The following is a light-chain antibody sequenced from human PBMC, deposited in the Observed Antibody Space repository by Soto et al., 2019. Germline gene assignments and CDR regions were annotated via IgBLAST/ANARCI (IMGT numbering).Light chain of an antibody. CDR2: DAF. J-gene: IGKJ2*01. Sequence: DIQLTQSPSFLSASVGDRVTITCRASQGISSFLAWFQQKPGKAPKLLIYDAFTLQSGVPSRFSGSGSGTEFTLTITSQQPEDFATYDCQQLNTYPYTFGQGTKLEIK. CDR1: QGISSF. V-gene: IGKV1-9*01. CDR3: QQLNTYPYT.